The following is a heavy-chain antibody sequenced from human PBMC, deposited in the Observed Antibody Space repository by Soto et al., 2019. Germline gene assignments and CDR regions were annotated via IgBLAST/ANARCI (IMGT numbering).Heavy chain of an antibody. CDR1: GFTFTSYA. Sequence: GESLKISCAVSGFTFTSYAMSWLRQAPGKGLEWVSVISGTGGTTYYADSVKGRFTISRDNSKNTLYLQMSSLGAEDTAVYFCAKDPDFDFWSGYFRSWGQGTLVTVSS. CDR3: AKDPDFDFWSGYFRS. D-gene: IGHD3-3*01. CDR2: ISGTGGTT. V-gene: IGHV3-23*01. J-gene: IGHJ5*02.